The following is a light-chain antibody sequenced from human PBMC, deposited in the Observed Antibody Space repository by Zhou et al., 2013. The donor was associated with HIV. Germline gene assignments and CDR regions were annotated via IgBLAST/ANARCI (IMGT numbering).Light chain of an antibody. CDR1: QSVTANF. CDR2: GAS. CDR3: QQYGSSSIT. J-gene: IGKJ5*01. V-gene: IGKV3-20*01. Sequence: EIVLTQSPGTLSLSPGERATLSCSASQSVTANFLAWYQQKPGEAPRPLIYGASSRAIGIPDRISGSGSGTDFTLTFSRLEPEDFAVYYCQQYGSSSITFGQGTRLDIK.